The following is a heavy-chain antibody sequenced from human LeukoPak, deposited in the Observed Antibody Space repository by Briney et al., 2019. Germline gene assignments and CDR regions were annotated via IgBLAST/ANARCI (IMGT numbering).Heavy chain of an antibody. J-gene: IGHJ4*02. CDR1: GFTFDDYA. V-gene: IGHV3-9*01. CDR3: ARGHYDVLAASYKWTPDY. CDR2: ISWKSGSL. Sequence: GRSLRLSCAASGFTFDDYAMHWVRQAPGKGLEWVSGISWKSGSLGYADSVKGRFTTSRDNAKNSLSLQLNSLRVEDTAVYYCARGHYDVLAASYKWTPDYWGQGTLVTVSS. D-gene: IGHD3-9*01.